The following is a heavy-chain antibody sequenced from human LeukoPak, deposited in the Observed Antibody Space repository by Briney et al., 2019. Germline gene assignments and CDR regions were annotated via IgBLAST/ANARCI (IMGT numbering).Heavy chain of an antibody. D-gene: IGHD2-2*02. J-gene: IGHJ5*02. V-gene: IGHV3-30-3*01. Sequence: PGGSLRLSCAASGFTFSSYAMHWVRQAPGKGLEWVAVISYDGSNKYYADSVKGRFTISRDNSKNTLYLQMNSLRAEDTAVYYCARGNQLLYPAPIGQFDPWGQGPLVTVSS. CDR1: GFTFSSYA. CDR2: ISYDGSNK. CDR3: ARGNQLLYPAPIGQFDP.